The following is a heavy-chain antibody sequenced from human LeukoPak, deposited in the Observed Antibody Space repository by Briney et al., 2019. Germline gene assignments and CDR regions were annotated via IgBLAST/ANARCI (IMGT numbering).Heavy chain of an antibody. V-gene: IGHV3-9*01. D-gene: IGHD2-15*01. CDR3: VGSVVVVAATPTHFDL. CDR2: ISWSSGHM. J-gene: IGHJ2*01. Sequence: GGSLRLSCAAAEFKFDDYAMLCVRQGPGKGLEWVAGISWSSGHMEYAESVKGRFTISRDNARNALYLQMDGLRRDDTALYYCVGSVVVVAATPTHFDLWGRGTQVIVSS. CDR1: EFKFDDYA.